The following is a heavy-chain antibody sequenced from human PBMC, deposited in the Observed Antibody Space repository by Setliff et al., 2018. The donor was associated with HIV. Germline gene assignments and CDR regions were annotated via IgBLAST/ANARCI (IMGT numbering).Heavy chain of an antibody. CDR1: ELTFSNYA. Sequence: GGSLRLSCAASELTFSNYAMTWVRQAPGKGLEWVSSLSGSGSSATYADSVKGRFTNSRDNAKNTLYLQMDSLRAEDTAVYYCARGGANPSWFDSWGQGTLVTVSS. V-gene: IGHV3-74*03. D-gene: IGHD3-16*01. CDR2: LSGSGSSA. CDR3: ARGGANPSWFDS. J-gene: IGHJ5*01.